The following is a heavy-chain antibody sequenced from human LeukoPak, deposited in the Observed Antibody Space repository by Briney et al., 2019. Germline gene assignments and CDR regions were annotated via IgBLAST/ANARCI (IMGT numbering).Heavy chain of an antibody. J-gene: IGHJ1*01. D-gene: IGHD3-3*01. V-gene: IGHV3-74*01. CDR2: IKSDGST. CDR1: GFTFSTYW. Sequence: GGSLKLSCAASGFTFSTYWMHWVRQAPGKGLVWVSRIKSDGSTNYADSVKGRFNISRDNAKNTLSLQMNSLRPEDTGVYYCARAPSEIGGYYQEYFRHWGQGTLVTVSS. CDR3: ARAPSEIGGYYQEYFRH.